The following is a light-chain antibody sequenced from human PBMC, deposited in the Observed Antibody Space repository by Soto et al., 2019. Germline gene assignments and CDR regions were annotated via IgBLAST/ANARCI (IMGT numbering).Light chain of an antibody. V-gene: IGKV1-12*01. CDR3: EATNIFLLT. CDR2: AAS. J-gene: IGKJ4*01. CDR1: QGISSW. Sequence: DIQMTQSPSSVSASVGDRVTITCRASQGISSWLAWYQQKPGKTPKLLIYAASSLQSGAPSRFSGTESGTDFTLTITSLQTEDFANYYGEATNIFLLTLGGGTKVEIK.